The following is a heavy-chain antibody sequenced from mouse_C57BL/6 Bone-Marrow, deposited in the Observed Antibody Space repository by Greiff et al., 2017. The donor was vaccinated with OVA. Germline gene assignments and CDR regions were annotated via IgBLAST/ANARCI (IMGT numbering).Heavy chain of an antibody. CDR3: ARGGKNYYGSSSLYFDY. V-gene: IGHV1-80*01. Sequence: QVQLKQSGAELVKPGASVKISCKASGYAFSSYWMNWVKQRPGKGLEWIGQIYPGDGDTNYNGKFKGKATLTADKSSSTAYMQLSSLTSEDSAVYFCARGGKNYYGSSSLYFDYWGQGTTLTVSS. CDR2: IYPGDGDT. CDR1: GYAFSSYW. D-gene: IGHD1-1*01. J-gene: IGHJ2*01.